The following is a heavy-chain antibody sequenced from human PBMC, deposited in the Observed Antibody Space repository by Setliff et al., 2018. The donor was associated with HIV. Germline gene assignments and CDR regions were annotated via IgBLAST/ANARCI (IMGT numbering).Heavy chain of an antibody. CDR1: GYTFINYG. CDR3: ARSRSMDV. CDR2: IIAGDGRT. Sequence: GASVKVSCKASGYTFINYGIHWVRQAPGQRPQWMGWIIAGDGRTKYSQDFQGRVTFTSDTSATTAYMELSSLRSEATAVYYCARSRSMDVWGQGTSVTVSS. V-gene: IGHV1-3*01. J-gene: IGHJ6*02.